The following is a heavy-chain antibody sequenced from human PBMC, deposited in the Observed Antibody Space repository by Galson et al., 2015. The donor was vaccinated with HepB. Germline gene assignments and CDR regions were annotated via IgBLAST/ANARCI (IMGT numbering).Heavy chain of an antibody. CDR3: AQGDYYYYGMDV. V-gene: IGHV1-3*01. CDR2: INAGNGNT. J-gene: IGHJ6*02. Sequence: SVKVSCKASGYTFTSYAMHWVRQAPGQRLEWMGWINAGNGNTKYSQKFQGRVTITRDTSASTAYMELSSLRSEDTAVYYCAQGDYYYYGMDVWGQGTTVTVSS. CDR1: GYTFTSYA.